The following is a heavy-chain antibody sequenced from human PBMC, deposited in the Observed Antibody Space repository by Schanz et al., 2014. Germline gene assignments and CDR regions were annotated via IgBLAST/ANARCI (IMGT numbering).Heavy chain of an antibody. D-gene: IGHD5-18*01. Sequence: EVQLVESGGGVVQPGRSLRLSCAASGFIFGSSVMAWVRQAPGKGLEWVSGITGASDHIDYAESVKGRFTISRDNSKNTLYLQMSSLRVDDMAVYYCGRAGTGMAGWYFELWGRGTLVTVSS. CDR1: GFIFGSSV. V-gene: IGHV3-23*04. CDR3: GRAGTGMAGWYFEL. J-gene: IGHJ2*01. CDR2: ITGASDHI.